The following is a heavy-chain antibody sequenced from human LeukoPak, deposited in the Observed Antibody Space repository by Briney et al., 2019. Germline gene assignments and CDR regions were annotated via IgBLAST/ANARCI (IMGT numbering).Heavy chain of an antibody. V-gene: IGHV3-23*01. Sequence: TGGSLRLFCAASGFTFSSYAMNWVRQAPGKGLEWVSLISGSGGSAYYADSVKGRFTVSRDNSKNTLYLQMNSLRAEDTAVYYCAKSNLKYFDSWGQGTLVTVSS. J-gene: IGHJ4*02. CDR2: ISGSGGSA. CDR1: GFTFSSYA. CDR3: AKSNLKYFDS.